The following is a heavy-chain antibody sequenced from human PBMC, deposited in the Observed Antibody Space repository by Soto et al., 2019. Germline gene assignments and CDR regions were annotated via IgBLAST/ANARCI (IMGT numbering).Heavy chain of an antibody. CDR1: GYTFTGYF. J-gene: IGHJ3*02. V-gene: IGHV1-2*02. D-gene: IGHD1-26*01. CDR2: INPNSGAT. Sequence: ASVKVSCKASGYTFTGYFMHWVRQAPGQGLEWMGWINPNSGATKYAQKFQGRVTLSRDTSISTAYMELSRLRSDDTAVYYCARSSGSYSAFDIWGQGTMVTVSS. CDR3: ARSSGSYSAFDI.